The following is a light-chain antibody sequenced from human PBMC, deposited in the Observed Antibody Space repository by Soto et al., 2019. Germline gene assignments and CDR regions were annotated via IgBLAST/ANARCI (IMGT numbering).Light chain of an antibody. CDR3: QHYNSYSEA. V-gene: IGKV1-5*03. Sequence: DIHMTQSPSTLSSSLGDRVAVTLLASQSISSWLAWYQQKPGKAPKLLIYKASTLKSGVPSRFSGSGSGTEFTLTISSLQPDDFATYYCQHYNSYSEAFGQGTKVDTK. CDR1: QSISSW. J-gene: IGKJ1*01. CDR2: KAS.